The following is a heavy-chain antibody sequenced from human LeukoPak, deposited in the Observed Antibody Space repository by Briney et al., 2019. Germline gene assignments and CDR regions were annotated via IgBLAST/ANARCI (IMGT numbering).Heavy chain of an antibody. V-gene: IGHV3-23*01. J-gene: IGHJ4*02. D-gene: IGHD3-22*01. CDR2: ISGSGGST. CDR1: GFTFSSYA. CDR3: AKGPYDSSGYYYVGPPDGY. Sequence: PGGSLRLSCAASGFTFSSYAMNWVRQAPGKGLEWVSAISGSGGSTYYADSVKGRFTISRDNSKNTLYLQMNSLRAEDTAVYYCAKGPYDSSGYYYVGPPDGYWGQGTLVTVSS.